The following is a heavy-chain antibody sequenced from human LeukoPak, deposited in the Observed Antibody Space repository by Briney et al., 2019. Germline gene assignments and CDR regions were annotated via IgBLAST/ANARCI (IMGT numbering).Heavy chain of an antibody. CDR1: GGSISSYY. D-gene: IGHD4-11*01. CDR2: IYYSGST. J-gene: IGHJ4*02. Sequence: SETLSLTCTVSGGSISSYYWSWIRQPPGEGLEWIGYIYYSGSTNYNPSLKSRVTISVDTSKNQFSLKLSSVTAADTAVYYCARETLDYSYFDYWGQGTLVTVSS. V-gene: IGHV4-59*01. CDR3: ARETLDYSYFDY.